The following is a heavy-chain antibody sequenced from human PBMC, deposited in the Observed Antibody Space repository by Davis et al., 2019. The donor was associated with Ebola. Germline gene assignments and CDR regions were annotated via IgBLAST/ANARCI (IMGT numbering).Heavy chain of an antibody. CDR2: IYYSGTT. D-gene: IGHD2/OR15-2a*01. V-gene: IGHV4-59*01. J-gene: IGHJ6*02. CDR3: ARVSNKYGMDV. CDR1: GGSMSGYY. Sequence: SETLSLTCTVSGGSMSGYYWSWIRQSPGKALEWIAFIYYSGTTKYNPSLKSRVTISVDTSKNQFSLKLSSVTAADTAVYYCARVSNKYGMDVWGQGTTVTVSS.